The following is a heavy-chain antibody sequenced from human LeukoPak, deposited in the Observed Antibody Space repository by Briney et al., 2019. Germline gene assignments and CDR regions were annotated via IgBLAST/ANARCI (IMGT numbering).Heavy chain of an antibody. D-gene: IGHD3-10*01. CDR3: ARDGRGQGVNYDC. CDR2: INPKSGAT. J-gene: IGHJ4*02. Sequence: ASVKVSCKASGYMFTDYYIHWVRQAPGQGLEWVGWINPKSGATNYAQKFQGRVTMTRDTSINTAYMEMPRLRSDDAAVYYCARDGRGQGVNYDCWGQGTLVTVSS. CDR1: GYMFTDYY. V-gene: IGHV1-2*02.